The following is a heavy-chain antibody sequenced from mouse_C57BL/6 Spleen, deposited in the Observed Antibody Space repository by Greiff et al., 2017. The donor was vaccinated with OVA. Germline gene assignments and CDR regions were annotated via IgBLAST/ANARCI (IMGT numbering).Heavy chain of an antibody. CDR2: IDPETGGT. D-gene: IGHD4-1*01. J-gene: IGHJ2*01. CDR3: TRTGTSDY. CDR1: GYTFTDYE. Sequence: QLQQSGAELVRPGASVTLSCKASGYTFTDYEMHWVKQTPVHGLAWIGAIDPETGGTAYNQKFKGKAILTADKSSSTAYMELRSLTSEDSAVYYCTRTGTSDYWGQGTTLTVSS. V-gene: IGHV1-15*01.